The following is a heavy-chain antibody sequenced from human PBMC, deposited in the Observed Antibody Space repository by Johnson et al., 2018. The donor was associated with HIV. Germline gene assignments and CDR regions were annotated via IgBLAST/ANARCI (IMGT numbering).Heavy chain of an antibody. J-gene: IGHJ3*02. Sequence: QVQLVESGGGVVQPGRSLRLSCAASGFTFSSYAMHWVRQAPGKGLEWVSTLYSGGSTYYADSVKGRFTISRDNSKNTLYLQMNSLRAEDTALYYCAKSTAISTVTTGAFDIWGQGTMVTVSS. CDR3: AKSTAISTVTTGAFDI. D-gene: IGHD4-11*01. CDR2: LYSGGST. V-gene: IGHV3-NL1*01. CDR1: GFTFSSYA.